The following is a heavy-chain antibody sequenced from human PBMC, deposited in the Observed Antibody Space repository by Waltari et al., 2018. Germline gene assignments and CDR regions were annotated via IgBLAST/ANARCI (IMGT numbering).Heavy chain of an antibody. J-gene: IGHJ4*02. V-gene: IGHV3-23*03. CDR2: IYSGGST. D-gene: IGHD2-15*01. Sequence: EVQLLESGGGLVQPGGSLRLSCAASGFTFSSYAMSWVRQAPGKGLELVSVIYSGGSTYYADSVKGRFTISRDNSKNTLYLQMNSLRAEDTAVYYCAKDRLKRSYYFDYWGQGTLVTVSS. CDR1: GFTFSSYA. CDR3: AKDRLKRSYYFDY.